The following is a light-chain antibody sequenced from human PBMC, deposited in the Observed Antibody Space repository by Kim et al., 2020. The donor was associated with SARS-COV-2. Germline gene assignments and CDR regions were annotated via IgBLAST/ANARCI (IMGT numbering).Light chain of an antibody. V-gene: IGLV3-19*01. CDR2: GKD. CDR1: SLRSYY. Sequence: SSELTQDSAVSVALGQTVRITCQGDSLRSYYATWYQQKSGQAPVLVFYGKDKRPSGIPDRFSGSSTGSTASLTITGAQAADEADYYCKSRDSRGNVVFGGGTKVTVL. J-gene: IGLJ2*01. CDR3: KSRDSRGNVV.